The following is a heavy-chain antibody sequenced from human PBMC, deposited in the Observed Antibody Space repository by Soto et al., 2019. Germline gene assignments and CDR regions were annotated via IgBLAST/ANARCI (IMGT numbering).Heavy chain of an antibody. D-gene: IGHD2-2*02. CDR1: GGTFSSYA. CDR2: IIPIFGTA. Sequence: QVQLVQSGAEVKKPGSSVKVSCKASGGTFSSYAISWVRQAPGQGLEWMGGIIPIFGTANYAQKFQGRVTITADKSTSTAYMELSSLRSEDTAVYYCAAVQDIVVVPAAIQRYWRQGTLVTVSS. J-gene: IGHJ4*02. CDR3: AAVQDIVVVPAAIQRY. V-gene: IGHV1-69*06.